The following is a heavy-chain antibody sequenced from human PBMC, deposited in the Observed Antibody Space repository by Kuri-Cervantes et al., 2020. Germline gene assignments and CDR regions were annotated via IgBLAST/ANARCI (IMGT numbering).Heavy chain of an antibody. V-gene: IGHV3-9*01. CDR2: ISWNSGSI. J-gene: IGHJ6*03. Sequence: LSLTCAASGFTFDDYAMHWVRQAPGKGLEWVSGISWNSGSIGYADSVKGRFTISRDNAKNSLYLQMNSLRAEDTAVYYCVKGGAYPYYYYMDVWGKGTTVTVSS. D-gene: IGHD1-26*01. CDR3: VKGGAYPYYYYMDV. CDR1: GFTFDDYA.